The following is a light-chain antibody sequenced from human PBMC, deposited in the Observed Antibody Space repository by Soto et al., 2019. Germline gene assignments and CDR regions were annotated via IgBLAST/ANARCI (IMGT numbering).Light chain of an antibody. CDR3: QHAKSFPVT. Sequence: DIQMTLSPSSLSASVGDTVTITCRSSQDVGRWLSWYQQKPGKAPKILIFAASSLQSGVPSRFSGSGSGTDFTLTITSLQSEDFATCYCQHAKSFPVTFGQGTRLEI. CDR1: QDVGRW. J-gene: IGKJ5*01. V-gene: IGKV1D-12*01. CDR2: AAS.